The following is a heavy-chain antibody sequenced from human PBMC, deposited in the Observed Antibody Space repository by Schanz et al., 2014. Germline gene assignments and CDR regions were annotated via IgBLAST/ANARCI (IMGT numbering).Heavy chain of an antibody. CDR1: GFTFGSYD. J-gene: IGHJ3*02. D-gene: IGHD3-10*01. Sequence: EQLVESGGGLVKPGGSLRLSCTTSGFTFGSYDMNWVRQAPGKGLEWVSAISGSVSSTYYTDSVKGRFIISRDNSKNTLYLQMNSLRAEDTAVYYCAKDLRVAYYGSTDAFDIWGQGTMVTVSS. V-gene: IGHV3-23*04. CDR2: ISGSVSST. CDR3: AKDLRVAYYGSTDAFDI.